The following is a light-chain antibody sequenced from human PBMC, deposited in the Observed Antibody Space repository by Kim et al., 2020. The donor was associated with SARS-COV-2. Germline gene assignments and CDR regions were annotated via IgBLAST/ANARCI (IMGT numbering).Light chain of an antibody. CDR3: SSYAGSNILI. CDR2: GVS. V-gene: IGLV2-8*01. CDR1: SSDIGASNH. J-gene: IGLJ2*01. Sequence: GQSVTISCTASSSDIGASNHVAWYQQNPGKAPKLMIYGVSGRPSGVPDRFSGSKSGNTASLTVSGLQAEDEADYYCSSYAGSNILIFGGGTKLTVL.